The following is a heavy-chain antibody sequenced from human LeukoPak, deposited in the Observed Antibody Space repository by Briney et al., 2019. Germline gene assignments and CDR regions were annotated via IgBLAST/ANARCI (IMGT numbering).Heavy chain of an antibody. CDR3: ARDGCSSTSCPRGFDY. CDR2: IYSSGST. CDR1: GGSISSYY. J-gene: IGHJ4*02. D-gene: IGHD2-2*01. Sequence: TSETLSLTCTVSGGSISSYYWSWIRQPAGKGLEWIGRIYSSGSTNYNPSLKSRVTMSVDTSKNQFSLKLNSVTAADTAVYYCARDGCSSTSCPRGFDYWGQGTLVTVPS. V-gene: IGHV4-4*07.